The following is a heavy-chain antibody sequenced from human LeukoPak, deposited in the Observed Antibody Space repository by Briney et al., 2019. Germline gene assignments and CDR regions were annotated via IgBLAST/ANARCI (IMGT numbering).Heavy chain of an antibody. CDR2: INPNSGGT. CDR1: GYTFTGYY. V-gene: IGHV1-2*02. D-gene: IGHD5-18*01. Sequence: ASVKVSCKASGYTFTGYYMHWVRQAPGQGLEWMGWINPNSGGTNYAQKFQGRVTMTMDTSISTAYMELSRLRSDDTAVYYCARDKAMVTYWFDPWGQGTLVTVSS. J-gene: IGHJ5*02. CDR3: ARDKAMVTYWFDP.